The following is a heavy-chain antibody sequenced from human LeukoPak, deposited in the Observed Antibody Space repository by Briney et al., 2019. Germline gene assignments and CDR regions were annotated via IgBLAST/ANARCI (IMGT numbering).Heavy chain of an antibody. CDR1: GFTFSSYR. Sequence: GGSLRLSCAASGFTFSSYRMSWVRQAPGKGPEWVANIKQDGSEKYYVDSVKGGFTISRDNAKNSLYLQMNSLRAEDTAVYYCARATGYYDFWSGYYADYYYYYMDVWGKGTTVTVSS. D-gene: IGHD3-3*01. V-gene: IGHV3-7*01. CDR3: ARATGYYDFWSGYYADYYYYYMDV. CDR2: IKQDGSEK. J-gene: IGHJ6*03.